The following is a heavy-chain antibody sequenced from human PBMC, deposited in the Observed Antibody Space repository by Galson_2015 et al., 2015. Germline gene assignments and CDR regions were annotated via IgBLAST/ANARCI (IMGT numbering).Heavy chain of an antibody. Sequence: SLRLSCAASGFTFSRYVMTWVRQAPGEGLEWVSSISGSGGSTYYADSVRGRFTISRDNSKNTLYLQINSLRAEDTAIYYCAKDAMVQGIKPYYFDYWGQGTLVTVSS. CDR3: AKDAMVQGIKPYYFDY. V-gene: IGHV3-23*01. CDR1: GFTFSRYV. CDR2: ISGSGGST. J-gene: IGHJ4*02. D-gene: IGHD3-10*01.